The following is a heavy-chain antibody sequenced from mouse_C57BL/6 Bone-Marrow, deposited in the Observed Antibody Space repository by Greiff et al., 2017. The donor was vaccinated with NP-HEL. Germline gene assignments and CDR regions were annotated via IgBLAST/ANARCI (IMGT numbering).Heavy chain of an antibody. J-gene: IGHJ3*01. CDR1: GYSITSGYY. V-gene: IGHV3-6*01. Sequence: EVKLQESGPGLVKPSQSLSLSCSATGYSITSGYYWNLIRQLPGNKLEWMGYISYDGGTNYNPSLKNRITLTPDTSKNQFFLKLNSVTTEDAASYCCARGDYDGEACWGQGTLVTVSA. CDR3: ARGDYDGEAC. CDR2: ISYDGGT. D-gene: IGHD2-4*01.